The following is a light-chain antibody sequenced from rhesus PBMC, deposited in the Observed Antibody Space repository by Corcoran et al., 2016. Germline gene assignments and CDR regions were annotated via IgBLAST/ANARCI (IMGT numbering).Light chain of an antibody. CDR1: QGISSW. V-gene: IGKV1-21*01. Sequence: DIQMTQSPSSLSASVGDRVTITCRASQGISSWLAWYQQKPGKAPKLLIYMASSLQSGVPSRFSGSGSGTDFTLTIISLQSVDFATYYCQQYSSRPLTFGGGTKVELK. CDR2: MAS. CDR3: QQYSSRPLT. J-gene: IGKJ4*01.